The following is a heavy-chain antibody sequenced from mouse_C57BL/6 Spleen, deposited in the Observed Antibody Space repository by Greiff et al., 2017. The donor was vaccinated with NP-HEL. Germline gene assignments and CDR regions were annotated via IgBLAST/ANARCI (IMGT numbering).Heavy chain of an antibody. CDR1: GYAFSSYW. D-gene: IGHD2-4*01. V-gene: IGHV1-80*01. CDR3: ARFRLRQDFDY. Sequence: QVQLQQSGAELVKPGASVKISCKASGYAFSSYWMNWVKQRPGKGLEWIGQIYPGDGDTNYNGKFKGKATLTADKSSSTAYMQLSSLTSEDSAVYFCARFRLRQDFDYWGQGTTLTVSS. J-gene: IGHJ2*01. CDR2: IYPGDGDT.